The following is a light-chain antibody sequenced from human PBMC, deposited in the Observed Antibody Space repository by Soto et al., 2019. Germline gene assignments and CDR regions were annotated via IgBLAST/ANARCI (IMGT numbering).Light chain of an antibody. CDR3: QQYGSSPRT. CDR2: GAS. J-gene: IGKJ1*01. CDR1: QSVSSN. V-gene: IGKV3-15*01. Sequence: EIVLTQSPGTLSLSPGERATLSCRASQSVSSNLAWYQQKPGQAPRLLIYGASTRATGIPARFSGSGSGTEFTLTISSLQSEDFAVYYCQQYGSSPRTFGQGT.